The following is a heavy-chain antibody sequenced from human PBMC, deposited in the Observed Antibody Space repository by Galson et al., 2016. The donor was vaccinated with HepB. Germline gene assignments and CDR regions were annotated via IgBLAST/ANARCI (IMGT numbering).Heavy chain of an antibody. Sequence: SLRLSCAASGFSFSTSGMSWVRQTPGRGLEWVSGITGSGATTHYADSVKGRFPISRDNSENTLDLDMNNLRAGDAAVYYCGKPGGFDYWGQGALVTVSS. D-gene: IGHD3-16*01. CDR1: GFSFSTSG. V-gene: IGHV3-23*01. CDR3: GKPGGFDY. CDR2: ITGSGATT. J-gene: IGHJ4*02.